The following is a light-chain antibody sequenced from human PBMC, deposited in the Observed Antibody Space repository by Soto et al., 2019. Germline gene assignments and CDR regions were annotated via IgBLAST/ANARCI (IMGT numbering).Light chain of an antibody. CDR1: QSVSSSY. CDR3: QQHGSSPQT. Sequence: EIVLTQSPCTLSLSPGERATLSCRASQSVSSSYLAWYQQKPGQAPRLLIYGASIRATGIPDRFSGSGSGTDFTLTISRLEPEDFAVYYCQQHGSSPQTFGQGTKVDNK. V-gene: IGKV3-20*01. J-gene: IGKJ1*01. CDR2: GAS.